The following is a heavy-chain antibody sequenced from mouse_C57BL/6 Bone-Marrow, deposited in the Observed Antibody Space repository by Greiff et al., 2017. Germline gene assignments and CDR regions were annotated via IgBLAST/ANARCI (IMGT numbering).Heavy chain of an antibody. CDR2: IYPRSGNT. J-gene: IGHJ4*01. Sequence: LVESGAELARPGASVKLSCKASGYTFTSYGISWVKQRTGQGLEWIGEIYPRSGNTYYNEKFKGKATLTADKSSSTAYIELRSLTSEDSAVYFCANLLRAMDYWGQGTSVTGSS. CDR3: ANLLRAMDY. CDR1: GYTFTSYG. D-gene: IGHD2-1*01. V-gene: IGHV1-81*01.